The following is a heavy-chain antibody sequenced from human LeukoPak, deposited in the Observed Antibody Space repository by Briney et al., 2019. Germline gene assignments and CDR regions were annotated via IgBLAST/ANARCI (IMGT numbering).Heavy chain of an antibody. CDR2: IYHSGST. CDR1: GGSISSSNW. CDR3: ASTLTPYDFWSPFDY. J-gene: IGHJ4*02. D-gene: IGHD3-3*01. Sequence: PSGTLSLTCAVSGGSISSSNWWSWVRQPPGKGLEWIGEIYHSGSTNYNPSLKSRVTISVDKSKNQFSLKLSSVTAADTAVYYCASTLTPYDFWSPFDYWGQGTLVTVSS. V-gene: IGHV4-4*02.